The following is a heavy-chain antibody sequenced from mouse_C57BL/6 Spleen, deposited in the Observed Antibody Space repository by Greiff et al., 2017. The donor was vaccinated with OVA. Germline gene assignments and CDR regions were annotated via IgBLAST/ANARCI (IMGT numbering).Heavy chain of an antibody. J-gene: IGHJ3*01. CDR1: GFTFSDYG. CDR3: ARNGFAY. Sequence: EVKVVESGGGLVKPGGSLKLSCAASGFTFSDYGMHWVRQAPEKGLVWVAYISSGSSTIYYADTVKGRFTISRDNAKNTLFLQMTSLGSEDTAMYYCARNGFAYWGQGTLVTVSA. V-gene: IGHV5-17*01. CDR2: ISSGSSTI.